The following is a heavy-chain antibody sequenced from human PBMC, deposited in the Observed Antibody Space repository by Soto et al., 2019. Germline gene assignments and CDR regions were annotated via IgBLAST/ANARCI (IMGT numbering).Heavy chain of an antibody. J-gene: IGHJ4*02. V-gene: IGHV4-59*01. Sequence: SETLSLTCTVFGDSIRTNYWSWIRQPPGRGLEWIGYMHYRGSTNFNPSLKRRITISVDTSKKEFSQKVRSLTAADTAVYYCVRIAVAPNTYFDYWGQGTPGTVSS. D-gene: IGHD6-19*01. CDR3: VRIAVAPNTYFDY. CDR1: GDSIRTNY. CDR2: MHYRGST.